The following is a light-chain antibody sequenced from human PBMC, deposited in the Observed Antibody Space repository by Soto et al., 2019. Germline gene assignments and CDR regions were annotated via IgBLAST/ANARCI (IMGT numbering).Light chain of an antibody. CDR2: KAS. J-gene: IGKJ4*01. Sequence: DIQMTQSPSTLSASVGDRFTVTCRASQSISIWLAWYQQKPGKAPKLLIYKASSLESGVPSRFSGSGSGTEFTLTISSLQPDEFATYLCQRSSSYPTFGGGTKVQIK. CDR1: QSISIW. V-gene: IGKV1-5*03. CDR3: QRSSSYPT.